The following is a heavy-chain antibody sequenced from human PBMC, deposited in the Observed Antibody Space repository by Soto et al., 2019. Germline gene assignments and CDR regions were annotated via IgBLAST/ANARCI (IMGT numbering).Heavy chain of an antibody. V-gene: IGHV3-30*03. CDR1: GFTFSSYG. J-gene: IGHJ4*02. Sequence: QVQLVESGGGVVQPGRSLRLSCAASGFTFSSYGIHWVRQAPGKGLEWVAVISYDGSNKYYADSVKGRFTISRDNSKNTLYLQMNSLRAEDTAVYYCATGYSYGPGRYYFDYWGQGTLVTVSS. CDR2: ISYDGSNK. D-gene: IGHD5-18*01. CDR3: ATGYSYGPGRYYFDY.